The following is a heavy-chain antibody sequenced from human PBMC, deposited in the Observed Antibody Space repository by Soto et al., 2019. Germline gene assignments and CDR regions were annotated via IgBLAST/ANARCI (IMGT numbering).Heavy chain of an antibody. CDR1: GGTFSSYA. Sequence: QVQLVQSGAEVKKPGSSVKVSCKASGGTFSSYALSWVRQAPGQGLEWMGGIIPRFGTANYAQKLQGRVTITTDEATSTGYMELIRLKSEDTAVYYCARNHGSLVPAATGGYFYYGLDVWGQGTTVIVSS. D-gene: IGHD2-2*01. CDR3: ARNHGSLVPAATGGYFYYGLDV. CDR2: IIPRFGTA. J-gene: IGHJ6*02. V-gene: IGHV1-69*01.